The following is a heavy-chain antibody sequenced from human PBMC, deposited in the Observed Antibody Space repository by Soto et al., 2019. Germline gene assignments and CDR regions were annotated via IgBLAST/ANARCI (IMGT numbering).Heavy chain of an antibody. J-gene: IGHJ3*02. CDR3: ATWKTTTFDI. CDR2: IYHSGSS. CDR1: GGSVGSNNW. V-gene: IGHV4-4*02. D-gene: IGHD1-1*01. Sequence: QVHLQESGPGVVKPSGTLSLSCVVAGGSVGSNNWWSWVRQAPGKGPEWLGEIYHSGSSRYSPSLKSRLTMSLDNSMTHFSLTLSSVTAADTAVYYCATWKTTTFDIWGPGTLVTVSS.